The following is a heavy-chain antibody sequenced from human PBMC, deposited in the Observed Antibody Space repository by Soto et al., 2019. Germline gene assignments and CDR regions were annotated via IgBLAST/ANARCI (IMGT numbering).Heavy chain of an antibody. Sequence: SETLSLTCAVSGGSISSGGYSWSWIRQPPGKGLEWIGYIYHSGSTYYNPSLKRRVTISVDRSKNQFSLKLSSVTAADTAVYYCARGKQLLGIPRFDYWGQGTLVTVAS. CDR3: ARGKQLLGIPRFDY. D-gene: IGHD6-13*01. CDR1: GGSISSGGYS. J-gene: IGHJ4*02. CDR2: IYHSGST. V-gene: IGHV4-30-2*01.